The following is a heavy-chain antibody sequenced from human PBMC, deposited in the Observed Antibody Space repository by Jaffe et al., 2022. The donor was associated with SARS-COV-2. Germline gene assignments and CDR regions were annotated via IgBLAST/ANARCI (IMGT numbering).Heavy chain of an antibody. J-gene: IGHJ6*02. D-gene: IGHD5-12*01. Sequence: QVQLVQSGAEVKKPGASVKVSCKASGYTFTGYYMHWVRQAPGQGLEWMGRINPNSGGTNYAQKFQGRVTMTRDTSISTAYMELSRLRSDDTAVYYCARVPVATIGPRRYYGMDVWGQGTTVTVSS. CDR1: GYTFTGYY. V-gene: IGHV1-2*06. CDR2: INPNSGGT. CDR3: ARVPVATIGPRRYYGMDV.